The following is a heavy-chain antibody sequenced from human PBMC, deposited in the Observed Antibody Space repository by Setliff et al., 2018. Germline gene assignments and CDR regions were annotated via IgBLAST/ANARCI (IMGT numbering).Heavy chain of an antibody. J-gene: IGHJ4*02. D-gene: IGHD3-10*01. Sequence: GASVKVSCKAVDYTFLSYGLSWVRQAPGQGLEWMGWIAPYNGNTDYAQNLQGRVTMTIDTSTSTAYMELRSLTSDDTAVYYCARRPRAVYGSGRRNWFLDYWGQGTLVTVSS. CDR3: ARRPRAVYGSGRRNWFLDY. CDR2: IAPYNGNT. CDR1: DYTFLSYG. V-gene: IGHV1-18*01.